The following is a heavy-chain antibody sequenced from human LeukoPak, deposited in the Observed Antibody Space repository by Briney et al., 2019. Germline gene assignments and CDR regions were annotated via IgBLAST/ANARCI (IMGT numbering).Heavy chain of an antibody. CDR1: GGSISSYY. V-gene: IGHV4-4*07. J-gene: IGHJ4*02. Sequence: SETLSLTCTVSGGSISSYYWSWIRQPAGKGLEWIGRIYTSGSTNYNPSLKSRVTMSVDTSKNQFSLKLSSVTAADTAVYYCAKDLADYGDPYYFDYWGQGTLVTVSS. CDR3: AKDLADYGDPYYFDY. D-gene: IGHD4-17*01. CDR2: IYTSGST.